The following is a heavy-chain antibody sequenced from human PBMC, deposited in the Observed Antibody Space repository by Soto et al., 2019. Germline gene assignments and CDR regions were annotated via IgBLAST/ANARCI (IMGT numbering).Heavy chain of an antibody. CDR1: GFPFSNAG. J-gene: IGHJ6*02. Sequence: GGSLILSCAASGFPFSNAGMNWVRQAPGKGLEWVGRIKSKTDGGTTDYAAPVKGRFTISRDDSKNTLYLQMNSLKTEDTAVYYRTTDGPYSSSWYPWYYYYGMDVWGQGTTVTVS. CDR2: IKSKTDGGTT. D-gene: IGHD6-13*01. CDR3: TTDGPYSSSWYPWYYYYGMDV. V-gene: IGHV3-15*07.